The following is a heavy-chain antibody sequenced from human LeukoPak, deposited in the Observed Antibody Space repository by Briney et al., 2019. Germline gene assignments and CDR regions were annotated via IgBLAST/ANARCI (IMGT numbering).Heavy chain of an antibody. V-gene: IGHV4-59*01. CDR1: GGSISSYY. CDR2: IYYSGST. Sequence: SETLSLTCTVSGGSISSYYWSRIRQPPGKGLEWIGYIYYSGSTNYNPSLKSRVTISVDTSKNQFSLKLSSVTAADTAVYYCAREVLGGDAFDIWGQGTMVTVSS. J-gene: IGHJ3*02. CDR3: AREVLGGDAFDI. D-gene: IGHD3-16*01.